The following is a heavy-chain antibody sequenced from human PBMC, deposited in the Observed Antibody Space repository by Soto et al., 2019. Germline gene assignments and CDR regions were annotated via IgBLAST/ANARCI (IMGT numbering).Heavy chain of an antibody. J-gene: IGHJ4*02. CDR3: ARATTPVTTRPTLGY. Sequence: EVQLVESGGGVIQPGGSLRLSCAASGFTFSSYWMHWVRQTPGKGLVWVSRIDREGSDTAYADSVKGRFTISRDNAKNTLYLQMNSLRAEDTAVYYCARATTPVTTRPTLGYWGQGTLVTVSS. D-gene: IGHD4-17*01. V-gene: IGHV3-74*01. CDR2: IDREGSDT. CDR1: GFTFSSYW.